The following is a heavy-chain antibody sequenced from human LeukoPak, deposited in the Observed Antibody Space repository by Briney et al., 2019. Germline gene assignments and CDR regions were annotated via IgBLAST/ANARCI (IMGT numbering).Heavy chain of an antibody. CDR2: INHSGST. J-gene: IGHJ4*02. CDR3: ARLGGSVPAAEDDC. CDR1: GGSFRGYY. D-gene: IGHD2-2*01. Sequence: SETLSLTCAVYGGSFRGYYWSWIRQPPGKGLEWVGEINHSGSTKYNPSLKSRVTISVDTSKNQFSLKLSTVAAADTAVYYWARLGGSVPAAEDDCWGQGTLVTVS. V-gene: IGHV4-34*01.